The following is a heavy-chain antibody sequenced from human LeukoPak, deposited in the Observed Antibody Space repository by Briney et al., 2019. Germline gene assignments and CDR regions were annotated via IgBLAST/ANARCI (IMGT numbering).Heavy chain of an antibody. CDR1: GFTFSSYS. J-gene: IGHJ4*02. CDR2: ISSSSSYI. V-gene: IGHV3-21*01. Sequence: GGSLRLSCSASGFTFSSYSMNWVRQAPGKGLEWVSSISSSSSYIFYADSVKGRFTISRDNAKNSLYLQMNSLRAEDTGVYYCARAQEELLFNYWGQASLVTVCS. D-gene: IGHD5-18*01. CDR3: ARAQEELLFNY.